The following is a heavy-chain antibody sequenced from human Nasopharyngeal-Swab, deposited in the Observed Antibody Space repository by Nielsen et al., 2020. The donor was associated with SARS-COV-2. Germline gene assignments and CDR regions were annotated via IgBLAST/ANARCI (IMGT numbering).Heavy chain of an antibody. CDR1: GYTFTSYA. CDR2: INAGNGNT. V-gene: IGHV1-3*01. CDR3: AREGRGYCSGSSCYKNFDY. D-gene: IGHD2-15*01. J-gene: IGHJ4*02. Sequence: ASVKVSCKASGYTFTSYAMHWVRQAPGQRLEWMGWINAGNGNTKYSQKFQGRVTITRDTSASTAYMELRSLRSDDTAVYYCAREGRGYCSGSSCYKNFDYWGQGTLVTVSS.